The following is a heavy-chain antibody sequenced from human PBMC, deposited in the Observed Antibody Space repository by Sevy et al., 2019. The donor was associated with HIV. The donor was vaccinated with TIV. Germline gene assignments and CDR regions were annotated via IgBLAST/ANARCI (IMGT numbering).Heavy chain of an antibody. CDR3: ASEDPAPGAFDL. J-gene: IGHJ3*01. CDR2: MYSGCST. V-gene: IGHV3-53*01. CDR1: GFTVSSNY. Sequence: GGSLRLSCAASGFTVSSNYMSWVRQAPGKGLEWGSVMYSGCSTYYADSVKGRFTISRDNSKNTLYLQMNSLRAEDTAVYYCASEDPAPGAFDLWGPGTMVNVSS.